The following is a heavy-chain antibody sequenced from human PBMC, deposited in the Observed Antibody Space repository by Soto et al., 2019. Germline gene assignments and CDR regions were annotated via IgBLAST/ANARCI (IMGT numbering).Heavy chain of an antibody. V-gene: IGHV3-23*01. Sequence: GGSLRLSCAASGFTFSSYAMSWVRQAPGKGLEWVSAISGSGGSTYYADSVKGRFTISRDNSKNTLYLQMNSLRAEDTAVYYCAKGYYDSSGYYFNAPEFDYWGQGTLVTVSS. CDR3: AKGYYDSSGYYFNAPEFDY. J-gene: IGHJ4*02. CDR2: ISGSGGST. D-gene: IGHD3-22*01. CDR1: GFTFSSYA.